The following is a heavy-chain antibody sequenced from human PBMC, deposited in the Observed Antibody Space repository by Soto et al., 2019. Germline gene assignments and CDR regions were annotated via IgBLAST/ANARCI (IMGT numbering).Heavy chain of an antibody. Sequence: SETLSLTCTVSGGSISSFYWSWIRQPTGKGLEWIGRIYSSGRNNYNPSLKSRVTMSVDTSKNQFSLRLSSVTAADTAMYYCARGSSRWDYWGQGTLVTVSS. CDR1: GGSISSFY. D-gene: IGHD6-13*01. V-gene: IGHV4-4*07. CDR3: ARGSSRWDY. J-gene: IGHJ4*02. CDR2: IYSSGRN.